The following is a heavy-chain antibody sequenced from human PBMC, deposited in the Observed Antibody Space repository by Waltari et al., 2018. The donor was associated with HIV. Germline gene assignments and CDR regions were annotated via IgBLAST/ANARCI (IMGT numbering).Heavy chain of an antibody. V-gene: IGHV4-61*02. J-gene: IGHJ6*02. CDR3: ARAITMVRGVTWGMDV. CDR1: GGSIRSGSYY. D-gene: IGHD3-10*01. CDR2: IYTSGST. Sequence: QVQLQESGPGLVKPSQTLSLTCTVSGGSIRSGSYYWSWIRQPAGKGLEWIGRIYTSGSTNYNPSLKSRGTISVDTSKNQFSLKLSSVTAADTAVYYCARAITMVRGVTWGMDVWGQGTTVTVSS.